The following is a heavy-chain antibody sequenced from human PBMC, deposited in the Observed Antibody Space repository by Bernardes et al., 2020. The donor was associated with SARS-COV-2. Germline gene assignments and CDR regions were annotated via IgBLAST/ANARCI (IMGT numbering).Heavy chain of an antibody. CDR1: DFTFSTAW. J-gene: IGHJ4*02. Sequence: SVAASDFTFSTAWMTWVLPAAGKGLEWVGNIKRKTDGGTTDYAAPVKGRFTISGDDSKNTMYLQMNSLKTEDTAVYYCTTGAEIYYDSSGFSYYFDFWGQGTLVTVSS. D-gene: IGHD3-22*01. V-gene: IGHV3-15*07. CDR3: TTGAEIYYDSSGFSYYFDF. CDR2: IKRKTDGGTT.